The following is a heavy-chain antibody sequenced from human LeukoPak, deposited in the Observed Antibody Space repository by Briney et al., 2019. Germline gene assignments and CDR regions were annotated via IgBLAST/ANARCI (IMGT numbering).Heavy chain of an antibody. Sequence: PSETLSLTCTVSGGSIRSSYYYWGWIRQPPGKGLEWIGSIYDSGSTYYNPSLKSRVTISVDTSKNQFSLKLSSVTAADTAVYYCARSPPEYEDYYYGMDVWGRGTTVTVSS. CDR1: GGSIRSSYYY. D-gene: IGHD1-14*01. J-gene: IGHJ6*02. V-gene: IGHV4-39*07. CDR2: IYDSGST. CDR3: ARSPPEYEDYYYGMDV.